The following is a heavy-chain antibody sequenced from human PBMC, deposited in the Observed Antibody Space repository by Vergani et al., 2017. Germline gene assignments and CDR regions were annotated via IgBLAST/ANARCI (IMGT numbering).Heavy chain of an antibody. CDR2: INPNSGGT. V-gene: IGHV1-2*02. J-gene: IGHJ4*02. Sequence: QVQLVQSGAEVKKPGASVKVSCKASGYTFTGYYMHWVRQAPGQGLEWMGWINPNSGGTNYAQKLQGRVTMTTDTSTSTAYMELRSLRSDDTAVYYCARDLGDGDVWGSEFDYWGQGTLVTVSS. CDR3: ARDLGDGDVWGSEFDY. D-gene: IGHD3-16*01. CDR1: GYTFTGYY.